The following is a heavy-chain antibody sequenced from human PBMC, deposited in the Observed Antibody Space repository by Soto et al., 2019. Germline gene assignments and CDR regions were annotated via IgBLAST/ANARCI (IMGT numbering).Heavy chain of an antibody. CDR3: AKCAVLSETSGGWCTWFGH. CDR1: EFTFRTYA. CDR2: IGASGAGT. V-gene: IGHV3-23*01. D-gene: IGHD2-8*02. J-gene: IGHJ5*02. Sequence: EVQLLESGGGLVQPGGSLRLSCTASEFTFRTYAMSWVRQAPGKGLEWVSAIGASGAGTHYSDSVKGRFTISRDNSKNTVYVQMNIPREEDTGGDYCAKCAVLSETSGGWCTWFGHWGQGTLVIVSS.